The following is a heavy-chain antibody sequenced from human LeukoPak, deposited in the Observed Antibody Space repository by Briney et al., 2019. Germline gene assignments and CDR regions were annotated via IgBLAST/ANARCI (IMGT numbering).Heavy chain of an antibody. CDR3: ARLAVLAAAGSYYFDY. CDR1: GYSFTNYW. D-gene: IGHD6-13*01. J-gene: IGHJ4*02. Sequence: GESLKISCKGSGYSFTNYWIGWVRQMPGKGLEWMGIIYPGDSDTRYSPSFQGQVTFSADKSISTAYLQWSSLKASDTAMYYCARLAVLAAAGSYYFDYWGQGTLVTVSS. CDR2: IYPGDSDT. V-gene: IGHV5-51*01.